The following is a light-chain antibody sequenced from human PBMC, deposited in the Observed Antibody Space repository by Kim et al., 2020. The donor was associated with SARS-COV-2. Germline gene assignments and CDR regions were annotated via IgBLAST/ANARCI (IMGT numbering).Light chain of an antibody. J-gene: IGLJ2*01. CDR2: EVS. V-gene: IGLV2-8*01. CDR3: SSYAGSNNFVV. Sequence: QSALTQPPSASGSPGQSVTISCTGTSSDIGGYNYVSWYQQHPGKVPKLMIYEVSKRSSGVPDRFSGSKSDNTASLTVSGLQAEDEADYYCSSYAGSNNFVVFGGGSQLTVL. CDR1: SSDIGGYNY.